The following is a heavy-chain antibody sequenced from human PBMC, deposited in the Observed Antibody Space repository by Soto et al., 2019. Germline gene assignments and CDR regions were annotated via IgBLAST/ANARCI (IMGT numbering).Heavy chain of an antibody. V-gene: IGHV1-18*01. Sequence: QVQLVQSGGEVKRPGASVKVSCKTSGYTFSNYGITWVRQAPGQPLEWLGWISLYSDDTNYAQKFQGRVSMTTDTSTTTAYMELRSLRSDDTAVYYCASVVPGAEAWFGPWGQGTLGTVSS. CDR1: GYTFSNYG. CDR2: ISLYSDDT. CDR3: ASVVPGAEAWFGP. J-gene: IGHJ5*02. D-gene: IGHD2-2*01.